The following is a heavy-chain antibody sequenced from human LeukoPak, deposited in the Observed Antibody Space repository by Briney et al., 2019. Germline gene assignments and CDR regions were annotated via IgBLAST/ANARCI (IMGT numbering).Heavy chain of an antibody. CDR2: IYYSGST. V-gene: IGHV4-31*03. D-gene: IGHD5-12*01. J-gene: IGHJ6*03. CDR3: ARGDYSHYYYYMDV. Sequence: SQTLSLTCTVSDGSISSGAYYRSWIRQHPGKGLEWIGYIYYSGSTYYNPSLKSRVTISVDTSKNQFSLRLTSVTAADTAVYYCARGDYSHYYYYMDVWGKGTTSPSP. CDR1: DGSISSGAYY.